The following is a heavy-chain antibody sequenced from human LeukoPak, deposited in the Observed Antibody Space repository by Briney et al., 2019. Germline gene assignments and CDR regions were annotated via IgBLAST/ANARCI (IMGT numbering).Heavy chain of an antibody. Sequence: QSGGSLRLSCAASGFTFSSYGMHWVRQAPGKGLEWVAVIWYDGSNKYYADSVKGRFTISRDNSKNTLYLQMNSLRAEDTAVYYCARDPQGYDSSGSDYWGQGTLVTVSS. D-gene: IGHD3-22*01. V-gene: IGHV3-33*01. CDR2: IWYDGSNK. CDR3: ARDPQGYDSSGSDY. CDR1: GFTFSSYG. J-gene: IGHJ4*02.